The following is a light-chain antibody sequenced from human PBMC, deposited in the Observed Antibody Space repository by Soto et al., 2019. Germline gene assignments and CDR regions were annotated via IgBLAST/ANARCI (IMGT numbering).Light chain of an antibody. Sequence: QSVLTQSPSASGTPGQGVTISCSGRSSNIGSNSVSWYQHLPGAAPKLVIYYTSRRPSGGPDRFSCSKSGTSASLAISGLPSEDEADYPCATWDDSRDGYFFGTGTKVTLL. J-gene: IGLJ1*01. CDR3: ATWDDSRDGYF. CDR1: SSNIGSNS. CDR2: YTS. V-gene: IGLV1-44*01.